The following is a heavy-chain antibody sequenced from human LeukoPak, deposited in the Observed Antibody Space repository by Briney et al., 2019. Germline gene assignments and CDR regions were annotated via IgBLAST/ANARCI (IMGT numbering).Heavy chain of an antibody. CDR2: IIPILGIA. J-gene: IGHJ4*02. Sequence: SVKVSCKASGGTFSSYAISWGRQAPGQGLEWMGRIIPILGIANYAQKFQGRVTITADKSTSTAYMELSSLRSEDTAVYYCARGPAARETGTFDYWGQGTLVTVSS. CDR1: GGTFSSYA. V-gene: IGHV1-69*04. D-gene: IGHD2-2*01. CDR3: ARGPAARETGTFDY.